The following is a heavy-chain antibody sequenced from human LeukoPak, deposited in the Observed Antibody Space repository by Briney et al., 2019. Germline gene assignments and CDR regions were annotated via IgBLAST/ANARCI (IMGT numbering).Heavy chain of an antibody. CDR2: IYYSGST. CDR3: ARRGSGQPFDY. Sequence: KASETLSLTCIVSGGSITNYYWSWFRQPPGKGLEWIGYIYYSGSTNYNPSLKSRVTISVDTSKNQFSLKLSSVTAADTAMYYCARRGSGQPFDYWGQGTLVTVSS. V-gene: IGHV4-59*08. CDR1: GGSITNYY. D-gene: IGHD6-19*01. J-gene: IGHJ4*02.